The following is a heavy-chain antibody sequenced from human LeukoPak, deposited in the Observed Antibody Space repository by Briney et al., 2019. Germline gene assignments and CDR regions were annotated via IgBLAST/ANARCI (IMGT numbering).Heavy chain of an antibody. CDR1: GGSISSGTYY. Sequence: PSETLSLTCTVSGGSISSGTYYWSWIRQPAGKGLEWIGRIYTSGSTNYNPSLKSRVTISLDTSKNQFSLKLSSVTAADTAVYYCARGGGVRTRTKNGYWFDPWGQGTLVTVSS. D-gene: IGHD1-7*01. J-gene: IGHJ5*02. CDR3: ARGGGVRTRTKNGYWFDP. CDR2: IYTSGST. V-gene: IGHV4-61*02.